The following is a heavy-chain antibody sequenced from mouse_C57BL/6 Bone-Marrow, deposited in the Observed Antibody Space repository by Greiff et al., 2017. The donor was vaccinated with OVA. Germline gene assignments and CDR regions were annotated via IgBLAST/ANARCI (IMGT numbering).Heavy chain of an antibody. CDR2: IRLKSDNYAT. D-gene: IGHD1-1*01. J-gene: IGHJ2*01. V-gene: IGHV6-3*01. CDR3: TDYYGSDYFDY. Sequence: EVKLMASGGGLVQPGGSMKLSCVASGFTFSNYWMNWVRQSPEKGLEWVAQIRLKSDNYATHYAESVKGRFTISRDDSKSSVYLQMNNLRAEDTGIYYCTDYYGSDYFDYWGQGTTLTVSS. CDR1: GFTFSNYW.